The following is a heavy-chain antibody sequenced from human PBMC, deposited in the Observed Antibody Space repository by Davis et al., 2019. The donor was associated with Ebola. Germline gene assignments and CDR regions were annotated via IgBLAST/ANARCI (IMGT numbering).Heavy chain of an antibody. V-gene: IGHV5-51*01. D-gene: IGHD1-20*01. CDR2: IYPADSDT. CDR1: GYTFINYW. Sequence: GESLKISCKASGYTFINYWIGWVRQMPGKGLEWMGIIYPADSDTRYSPSFRGQVTISADKSFKTAFLQWSSLKASDTARYYCATLRRTITGMDDGFDIWGQGTMVTVSS. J-gene: IGHJ3*02. CDR3: ATLRRTITGMDDGFDI.